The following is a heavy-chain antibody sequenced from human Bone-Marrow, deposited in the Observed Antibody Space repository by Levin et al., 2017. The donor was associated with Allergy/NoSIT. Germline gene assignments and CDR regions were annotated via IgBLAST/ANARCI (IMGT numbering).Heavy chain of an antibody. CDR2: ISYDGSNK. V-gene: IGHV3-30*18. CDR3: AKAEMITFGGVMDY. D-gene: IGHD3-16*01. CDR1: GFTFSSYG. J-gene: IGHJ4*02. Sequence: PGGSLRLSCAASGFTFSSYGMHWVRQAPGKGLEWVAVISYDGSNKYYADSVKGRFTISRDNSKNTLYLQMNSLRAEDTAVYYCAKAEMITFGGVMDYWGQGTLVTVSS.